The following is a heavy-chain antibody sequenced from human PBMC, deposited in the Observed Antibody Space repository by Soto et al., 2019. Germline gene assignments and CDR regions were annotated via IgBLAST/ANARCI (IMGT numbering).Heavy chain of an antibody. CDR3: ARVAWQSLDY. V-gene: IGHV1-46*01. CDR1: GYTLTRYH. CDR2: INPSDGGT. J-gene: IGHJ4*02. D-gene: IGHD5-12*01. Sequence: QVQLVQSGAEVKRPGASVKVSCKASGYTLTRYHMHWVRQAPGQGLEWMGIINPSDGGTGFAQKFQGRGSMTRDKSTSIVYMELSSLRSEDTAVYYCARVAWQSLDYWGQGTLVTVSS.